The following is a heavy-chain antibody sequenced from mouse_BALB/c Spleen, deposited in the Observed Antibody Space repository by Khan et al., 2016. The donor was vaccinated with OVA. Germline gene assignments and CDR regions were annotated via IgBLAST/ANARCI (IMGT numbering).Heavy chain of an antibody. V-gene: IGHV1-4*01. J-gene: IGHJ3*01. D-gene: IGHD2-14*01. CDR2: INPSNDST. CDR1: GYTFTSYT. CDR3: VREVAYHRCDGWFAY. Sequence: QVQLQQSGTELARPGASVKMSCKASGYTFTSYTMHWVRQRPGQAPEWIGHINPSNDSTNYTQNFKDKATLIVDKSSSTAYMQQSGLRSEDSAVYYCVREVAYHRCDGWFAYWGQGTLVTVSA.